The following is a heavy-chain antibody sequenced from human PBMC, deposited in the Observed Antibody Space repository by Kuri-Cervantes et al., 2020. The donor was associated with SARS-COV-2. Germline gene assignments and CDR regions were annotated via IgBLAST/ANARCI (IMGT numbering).Heavy chain of an antibody. Sequence: GGSLRLSCAASGFTFSSYWMSWVRQAPGKGLEWVANIKQDGSEKYYVDSVKGRFTISRDNAKNSLYLQMNSLRAEDTAVYYCTTVLETGTNVYWGQGTLVTVSS. J-gene: IGHJ4*02. V-gene: IGHV3-7*03. D-gene: IGHD1-7*01. CDR2: IKQDGSEK. CDR1: GFTFSSYW. CDR3: TTVLETGTNVY.